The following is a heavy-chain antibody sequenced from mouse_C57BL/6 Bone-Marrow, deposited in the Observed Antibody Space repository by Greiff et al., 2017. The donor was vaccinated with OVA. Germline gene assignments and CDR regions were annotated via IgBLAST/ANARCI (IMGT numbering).Heavy chain of an antibody. V-gene: IGHV5-4*03. D-gene: IGHD2-3*01. CDR1: GFTFSSYA. CDR3: ARGRLLRPLDY. J-gene: IGHJ2*01. CDR2: ISDGGSYT. Sequence: EVKLVESGGGLVKPGGSLKLSCAASGFTFSSYAMSWVRQTPEKRLEWVATISDGGSYTYYPDNVKGRFTISRDNAKNNLYLQMSHLKSEDTAMYYCARGRLLRPLDYWGQGTTLTVSS.